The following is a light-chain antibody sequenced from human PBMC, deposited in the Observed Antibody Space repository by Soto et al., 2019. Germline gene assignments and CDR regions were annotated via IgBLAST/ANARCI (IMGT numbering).Light chain of an antibody. J-gene: IGKJ4*01. V-gene: IGKV2D-29*01. Sequence: DVVMTQTPLSLSVTPGQPASISCKSSQSLLHTDDKTYLYWYLHRPGQPPQLLIYEASKRFSGVPDRFSDSGSGTDFTLKISRVEAGDVGIYYCMQSIQFPITFGGGTKVEIK. CDR3: MQSIQFPIT. CDR2: EAS. CDR1: QSLLHTDDKTY.